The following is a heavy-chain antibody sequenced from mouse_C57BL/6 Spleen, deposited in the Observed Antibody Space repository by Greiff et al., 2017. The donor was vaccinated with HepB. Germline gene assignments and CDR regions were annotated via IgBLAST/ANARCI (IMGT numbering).Heavy chain of an antibody. CDR3: ARSTWDGGYFDV. CDR2: IHPNSGST. V-gene: IGHV1-64*01. Sequence: VQLQQSGAELVKPGASVKLSCKASGYTFTSYWMHWVKQRPGQGLEWIGMIHPNSGSTNYNEKFKSKATLTVDKSSSTAYMQLSSLTSEDVAVYDCARSTWDGGYFDVWGTGPTVTVSS. J-gene: IGHJ1*03. D-gene: IGHD4-1*01. CDR1: GYTFTSYW.